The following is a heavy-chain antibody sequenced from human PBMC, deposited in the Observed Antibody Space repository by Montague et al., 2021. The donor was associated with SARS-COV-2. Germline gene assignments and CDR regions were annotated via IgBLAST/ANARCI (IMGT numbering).Heavy chain of an antibody. D-gene: IGHD5-24*01. CDR2: LYCRGSN. CDR3: ARVSVEMATMGVYYYYGMDV. Sequence: TLSLTCTVSGGSISSGGYYWSWIRQHPGKGLEWIGYLYCRGSNYYNPSLKSRVTISVDTSKNQFSLRLSSVTAADTAVYYCARVSVEMATMGVYYYYGMDVWGQGTTATVSS. CDR1: GGSISSGGYY. J-gene: IGHJ6*02. V-gene: IGHV4-31*03.